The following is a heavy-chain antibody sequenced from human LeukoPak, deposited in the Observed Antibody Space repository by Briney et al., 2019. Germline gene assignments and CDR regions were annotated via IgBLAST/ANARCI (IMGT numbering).Heavy chain of an antibody. V-gene: IGHV1-46*01. CDR3: ARDRSNYEAFDI. CDR1: GYTFTSYY. CDR2: INPSGGST. J-gene: IGHJ3*02. Sequence: ASVKVSCKASGYTFTSYYMHWVRQAPGQGLEWMGLINPSGGSTNYAQKFQGRVTMTRDMSTSTVYMELSSLRSEDTAVYYCARDRSNYEAFDIWGQGTMVTVSS. D-gene: IGHD4-11*01.